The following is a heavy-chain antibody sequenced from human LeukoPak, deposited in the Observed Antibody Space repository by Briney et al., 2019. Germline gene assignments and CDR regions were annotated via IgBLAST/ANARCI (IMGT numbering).Heavy chain of an antibody. CDR3: ARAPPPGATAFGVVDN. CDR1: GGSFSGYY. V-gene: IGHV4-34*01. Sequence: SETLSLTCAVYGGSFSGYYWSWIRQPPGKGLEWIGEINHTGNTNYNPSLKSRVTLSVDTSKNQFSLKLNTVTAADTAVYYCARAPPPGATAFGVVDNWGQGTLVTVSS. CDR2: INHTGNT. J-gene: IGHJ4*02. D-gene: IGHD3-16*01.